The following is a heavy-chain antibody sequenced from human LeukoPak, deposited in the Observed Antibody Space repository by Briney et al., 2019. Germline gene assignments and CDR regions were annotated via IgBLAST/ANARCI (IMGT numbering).Heavy chain of an antibody. J-gene: IGHJ4*02. CDR2: INSDGSST. V-gene: IGHV3-74*01. CDR1: GFTFSSYW. D-gene: IGHD2-21*01. Sequence: GGSLRLSCAASGFTFSSYWMHWVCQAPGKGLVWVSRINSDGSSTSYADSVKGRFTISRDNAKNTLYLQMNSLRAEDTAVYYCARGGGILWPLDYWGQGTLVTVSS. CDR3: ARGGGILWPLDY.